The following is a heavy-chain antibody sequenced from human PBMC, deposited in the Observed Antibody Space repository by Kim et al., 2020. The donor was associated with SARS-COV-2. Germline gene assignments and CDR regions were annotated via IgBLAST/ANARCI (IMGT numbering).Heavy chain of an antibody. CDR3: ARVVRLDGGLHFDY. V-gene: IGHV4-59*01. CDR1: SDSISSYY. D-gene: IGHD3-16*01. CDR2: IYYSGGT. Sequence: SETLSLTCSISSDSISSYYWSWIRKPPGKGLEWIGYIYYSGGTNYNPSLKRRVTISIDTSKNQFSLSLRSVTAADTAMYYCARVVRLDGGLHFDYWGQGKLVTVSS. J-gene: IGHJ4*02.